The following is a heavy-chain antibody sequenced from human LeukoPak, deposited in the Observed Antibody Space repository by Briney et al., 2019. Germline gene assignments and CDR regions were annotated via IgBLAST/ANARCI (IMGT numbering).Heavy chain of an antibody. Sequence: GGSLRLSCAASGFTFSSYSMNWVRQAPGKGLEWVSYISSSSSTIYYADSVKGRFTISRDNAKNSLYLQMNSLRAEDTAVYYCARGSYSTRGDYWGQGTLVTVSS. D-gene: IGHD1-26*01. V-gene: IGHV3-48*04. CDR2: ISSSSSTI. CDR3: ARGSYSTRGDY. CDR1: GFTFSSYS. J-gene: IGHJ4*02.